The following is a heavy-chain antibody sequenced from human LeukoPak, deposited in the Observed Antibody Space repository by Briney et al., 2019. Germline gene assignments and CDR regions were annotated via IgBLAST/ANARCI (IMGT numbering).Heavy chain of an antibody. CDR1: GFTFSSYY. J-gene: IGHJ3*02. CDR3: ARDIASSWYENDAFDI. V-gene: IGHV3-30-3*01. Sequence: GGSLRLSCAASGFTFSSYYMSWVRQAPGKGLEWVAVISYDGSNKYYADSVKGRFTISRDNSKNTLYLQMNSLRSDDTAVYYCARDIASSWYENDAFDIWGQGTMVTVSS. D-gene: IGHD6-13*01. CDR2: ISYDGSNK.